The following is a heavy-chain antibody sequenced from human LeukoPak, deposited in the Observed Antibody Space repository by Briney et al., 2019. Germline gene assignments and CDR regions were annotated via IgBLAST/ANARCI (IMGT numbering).Heavy chain of an antibody. CDR3: ARGWVTGPRGVVDY. CDR2: ININTGNP. CDR1: GYTFTSYA. D-gene: IGHD3-10*01. V-gene: IGHV7-4-1*02. Sequence: ASVKLSCKASGYTFTSYAMNWVRQAPGQGLEWMGWININTGNPTYAQAFTGRFVFSLDTSVSTAYLQISSLKAEDTAVYYCARGWVTGPRGVVDYWGQGTLVTVSS. J-gene: IGHJ4*02.